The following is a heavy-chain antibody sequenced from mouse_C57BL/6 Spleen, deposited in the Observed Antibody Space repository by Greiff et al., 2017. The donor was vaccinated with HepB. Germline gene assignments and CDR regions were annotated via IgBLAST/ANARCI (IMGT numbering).Heavy chain of an antibody. V-gene: IGHV5-6*02. CDR2: ISSGGSYT. Sequence: EVKLVESGGDLVKPGGSLKLSCAASGFTFSSYGMSWVRQTPDKRLEWVATISSGGSYTYYPDSVKGRFTISRDNAKNTLYLQMSRLKSEDTAMYYCARHSFYDGYLQDAMDYWGQGTSVTVSS. CDR3: ARHSFYDGYLQDAMDY. J-gene: IGHJ4*01. D-gene: IGHD2-3*01. CDR1: GFTFSSYG.